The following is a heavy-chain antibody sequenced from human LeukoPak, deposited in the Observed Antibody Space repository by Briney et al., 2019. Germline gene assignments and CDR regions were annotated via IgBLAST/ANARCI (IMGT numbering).Heavy chain of an antibody. V-gene: IGHV3-9*01. Sequence: GGSLRLSCAASGFTFDDYAMHWVRQAPGKGLEWVSGISWNSGSIGYADSVKGRFTISRDNAKNSLYLQMNSLRAKDTALYYCAKGGGYSYGYGGFDYWGQGTLVTVSS. CDR1: GFTFDDYA. CDR3: AKGGGYSYGYGGFDY. CDR2: ISWNSGSI. D-gene: IGHD5-18*01. J-gene: IGHJ4*02.